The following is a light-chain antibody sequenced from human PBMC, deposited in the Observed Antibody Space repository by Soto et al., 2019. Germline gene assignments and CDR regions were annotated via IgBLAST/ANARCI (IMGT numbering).Light chain of an antibody. CDR1: QNINTW. J-gene: IGKJ5*01. CDR2: DAS. CDR3: HQYYGYPYT. Sequence: DIQMTQSPATLSASVGDRITITCRASQNINTWLAWYQQKPERAPKVLIYDASNLESGVPSRISGSGSGTEFILTINSLQLDDFATYFCHQYYGYPYTFGQGTRLEIK. V-gene: IGKV1-5*01.